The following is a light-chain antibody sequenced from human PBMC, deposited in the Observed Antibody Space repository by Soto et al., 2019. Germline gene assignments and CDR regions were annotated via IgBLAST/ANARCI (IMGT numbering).Light chain of an antibody. CDR3: HQSDSLPPP. Sequence: IHMTHSPSSLSASLRDSVTINDHSSQDINHYLNWYQLKPGKAPKLLIFDATNLETGVPSRFSGGGSRTHFSFTISSLQPEDFATYYCHQSDSLPPPFGQGTRLEI. V-gene: IGKV1-33*01. J-gene: IGKJ5*01. CDR2: DAT. CDR1: QDINHY.